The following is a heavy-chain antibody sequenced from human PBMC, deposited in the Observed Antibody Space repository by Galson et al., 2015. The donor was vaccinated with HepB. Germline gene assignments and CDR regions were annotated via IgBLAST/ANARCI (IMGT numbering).Heavy chain of an antibody. CDR3: ARVGYYEIALDS. J-gene: IGHJ4*02. D-gene: IGHD3-22*01. CDR1: GGSISSYY. V-gene: IGHV4-4*07. CDR2: VYSSGST. Sequence: SETLSLTCTVSGGSISSYYWSWIRQTAGRGLEWIGRVYSSGSTNYNPSLKSRVTMSVDTSKIQISLKLSSVTAADTAVYYCARVGYYEIALDSWGQGTRVTVSS.